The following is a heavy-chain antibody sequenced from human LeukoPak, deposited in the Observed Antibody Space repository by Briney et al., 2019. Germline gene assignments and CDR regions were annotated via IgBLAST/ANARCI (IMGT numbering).Heavy chain of an antibody. CDR1: GYIFTGYY. J-gene: IGHJ4*02. D-gene: IGHD5-12*01. Sequence: ASVKVSCKASGYIFTGYYIYWVRQAPGQGLEWMGRISPNSGGTNSAQKFQGRVTMTRDTSISTAYMELSRLTSDDTAIYYCARSDYDYWGQGTLVTVSS. CDR3: ARSDYDY. CDR2: ISPNSGGT. V-gene: IGHV1-2*06.